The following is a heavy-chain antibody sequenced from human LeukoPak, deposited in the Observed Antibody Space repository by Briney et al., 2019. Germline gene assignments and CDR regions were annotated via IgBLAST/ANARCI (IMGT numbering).Heavy chain of an antibody. J-gene: IGHJ4*02. V-gene: IGHV3-30-3*01. CDR3: AREGGCSSTSCYGVPREGPVV. CDR1: GFTFSSYA. CDR2: ISYDGSNK. Sequence: GGSLRLSCAASGFTFSSYAMHWVRQAPGKGLEWVAVISYDGSNKYYADSVKGRFTISRDNSKNTLYLQMNSLRAEDTAVYYCAREGGCSSTSCYGVPREGPVVWGQGTLVTVSS. D-gene: IGHD2-2*01.